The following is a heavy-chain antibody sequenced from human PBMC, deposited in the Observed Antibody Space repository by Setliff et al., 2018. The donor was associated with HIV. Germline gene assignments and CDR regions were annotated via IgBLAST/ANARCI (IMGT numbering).Heavy chain of an antibody. CDR2: IHISGTT. CDR1: GGSISSGSDY. CDR3: ARAVMEWFGNYFDN. D-gene: IGHD3-3*01. V-gene: IGHV4-61*09. J-gene: IGHJ4*02. Sequence: SETLSLPCSVSGGSISSGSDYWSWIRQPAGKGLEWIGQIHISGTTNYNPSLKSRVTISIDTSKHQFSLKLTSVTAADTALYYCARAVMEWFGNYFDNWGQGALVTVSS.